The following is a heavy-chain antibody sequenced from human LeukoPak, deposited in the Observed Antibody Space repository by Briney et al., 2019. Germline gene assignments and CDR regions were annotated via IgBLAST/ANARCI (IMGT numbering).Heavy chain of an antibody. J-gene: IGHJ4*02. CDR3: ARDNREQQLVPPTFDY. CDR1: GFSFSSYV. V-gene: IGHV4-39*02. Sequence: PGGSLRLSCAASGFSFSSYVMSWVRQAPGKGLEWIGSIYYSGSTYYNPSLKSRVTISVDTSKNQFSLKLSSVTAADTAVYYCARDNREQQLVPPTFDYWGQGTLVTVSS. CDR2: IYYSGST. D-gene: IGHD6-13*01.